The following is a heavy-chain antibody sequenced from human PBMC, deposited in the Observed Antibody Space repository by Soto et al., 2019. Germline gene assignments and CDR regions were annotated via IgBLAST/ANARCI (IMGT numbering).Heavy chain of an antibody. J-gene: IGHJ4*02. CDR3: AKSSSTIFGVVIPLHFDY. CDR1: GFSFSTYG. CDR2: ISYDGSNR. D-gene: IGHD3-3*01. Sequence: GGSLRLSCAASGFSFSTYGMHWVRQAPGKGLEWVAVISYDGSNRYYADSVKGRFTISRENSKNTLYLQMNSLRAEDTAVYYCAKSSSTIFGVVIPLHFDYWGQGTLVTVSS. V-gene: IGHV3-30*18.